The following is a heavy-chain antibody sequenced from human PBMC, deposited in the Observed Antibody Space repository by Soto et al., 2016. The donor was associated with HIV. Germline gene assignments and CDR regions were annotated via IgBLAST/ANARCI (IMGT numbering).Heavy chain of an antibody. D-gene: IGHD1-1*01. CDR1: GFTFSSYS. Sequence: EVQLVESGGGLVQPGGSLRLSCAASGFTFSSYSMNWVRQAPGKGLEWVSYISHSSSTIYYADSVKGRFTIPRDNAKNSLYLQMNSLRAEDTAVYYCARDRSPKAGTTIGYYYYYYMDVWGKGTTGHRLL. CDR3: ARDRSPKAGTTIGYYYYYYMDV. V-gene: IGHV3-48*01. CDR2: ISHSSSTI. J-gene: IGHJ6*03.